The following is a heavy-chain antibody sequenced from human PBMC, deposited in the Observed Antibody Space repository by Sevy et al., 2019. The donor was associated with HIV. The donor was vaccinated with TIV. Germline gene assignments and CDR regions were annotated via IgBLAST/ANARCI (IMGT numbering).Heavy chain of an antibody. CDR3: VKGVRLGGPIYYGMDV. CDR1: GFTFSNYV. J-gene: IGHJ6*02. D-gene: IGHD3-10*02. V-gene: IGHV3-23*01. CDR2: IGHNGDNT. Sequence: GESLKISCVASGFTFSNYVMTWVRQTPGKGLEWVSGIGHNGDNTHHAGSVKGRFSISRDNSKNTLDLQMNSLRAEDTAVYYCVKGVRLGGPIYYGMDVWGQGTTVTVSS.